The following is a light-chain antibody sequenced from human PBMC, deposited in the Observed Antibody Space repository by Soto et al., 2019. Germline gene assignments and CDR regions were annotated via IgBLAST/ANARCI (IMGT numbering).Light chain of an antibody. J-gene: IGKJ1*01. CDR3: QQYGSSQWT. V-gene: IGKV3-20*01. CDR2: GAS. CDR1: QSVNSF. Sequence: EIVITQSPPTLSVSPRESATLSCRASQSVNSFFAWYQQKPGQAPRLLIYGASSRATGIPDRFSGSGSGTDFTLTISRLEPEDFAVYYCQQYGSSQWTFGQGTKVDI.